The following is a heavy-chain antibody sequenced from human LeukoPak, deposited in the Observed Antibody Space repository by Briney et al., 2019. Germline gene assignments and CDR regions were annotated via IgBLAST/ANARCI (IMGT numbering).Heavy chain of an antibody. V-gene: IGHV1-8*03. D-gene: IGHD3-3*01. CDR3: ARAHYDFWSGYYAF. CDR1: GYTFTSYD. Sequence: ASVKVSCKASGYTFTSYDINWVRQATGQGLEWMGWMNPNSGNTGYAQKFQGRVTITRNTSISTAYMELSSLRSEDTAVYYCARAHYDFWSGYYAFWGQRTLVTVSS. CDR2: MNPNSGNT. J-gene: IGHJ4*02.